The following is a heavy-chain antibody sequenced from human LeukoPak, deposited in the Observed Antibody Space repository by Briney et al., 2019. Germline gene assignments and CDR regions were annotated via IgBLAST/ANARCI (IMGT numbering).Heavy chain of an antibody. CDR1: GFTVSSNS. D-gene: IGHD5-12*01. CDR2: IYSDNT. J-gene: IGHJ6*03. V-gene: IGHV3-53*01. CDR3: ARAGYLNYYYYYMDV. Sequence: GGSLRLSCTVSGFTVSSNSMSWVRQAPGKGLEWVSFIYSDNTHYSDSVKGRFTISRDNAKNSLYLQMNSLRAEDTALYYCARAGYLNYYYYYMDVWGKGTTVTVSS.